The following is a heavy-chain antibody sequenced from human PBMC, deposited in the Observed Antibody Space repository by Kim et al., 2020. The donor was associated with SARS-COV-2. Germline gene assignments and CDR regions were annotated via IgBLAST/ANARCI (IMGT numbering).Heavy chain of an antibody. J-gene: IGHJ6*03. D-gene: IGHD6-19*01. Sequence: SETLSLTCAVYGGSFSGYYWSWIRQPPGKGLEWIGEINLSGSTNYNPSLKSRVTISVDTSKNQFSLKLSSVTAADTAVYYCARGTRQWLSRHYYYYMDVWGKGTTVTVSS. CDR1: GGSFSGYY. CDR3: ARGTRQWLSRHYYYYMDV. CDR2: INLSGST. V-gene: IGHV4-34*01.